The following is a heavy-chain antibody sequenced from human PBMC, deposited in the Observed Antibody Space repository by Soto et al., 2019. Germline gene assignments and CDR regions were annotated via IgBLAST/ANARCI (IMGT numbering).Heavy chain of an antibody. CDR3: AAGLDHNKVGY. D-gene: IGHD2-2*03. J-gene: IGHJ4*02. CDR2: IYYTGNT. CDR1: GGSISPSY. V-gene: IGHV4-59*01. Sequence: QVRLQESGPGLVKPSETLSLTCTVSGGSISPSYWNWVRQPPGKRPEWIGCIYYTGNTHYNPSLKSRVTLSRDTSKHQFSLELTSVTAADTAMYFCAAGLDHNKVGYWGQGTLVTVSS.